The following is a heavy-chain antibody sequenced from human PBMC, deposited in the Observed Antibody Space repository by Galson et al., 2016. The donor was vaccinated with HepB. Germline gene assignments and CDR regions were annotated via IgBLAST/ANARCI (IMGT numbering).Heavy chain of an antibody. V-gene: IGHV4-59*01. Sequence: SETLSLTCTVSGASISSDYWGWIRQSPGKGLEWIAYMSYTENTDYNTSLKSRATISADTSKNQFYLKLSSVTAADTAGYYFSKSASSGWYAPLDYWGQGTLVTVSS. J-gene: IGHJ4*02. D-gene: IGHD6-19*01. CDR2: MSYTENT. CDR1: GASISSDY. CDR3: SKSASSGWYAPLDY.